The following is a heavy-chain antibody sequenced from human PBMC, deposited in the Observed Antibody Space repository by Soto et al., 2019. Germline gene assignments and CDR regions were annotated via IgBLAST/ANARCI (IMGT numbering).Heavy chain of an antibody. V-gene: IGHV1-2*02. Sequence: QVRLVQSGAEVKEPGDSVRVSCEASGYTFTAYHIHWVRQAPGQGLEWMGWINPKFGDTGYAQDFQGRVSMTSDMSISTVYMELSRLTSDDTAIYYCARNMDYYYGRGSGNGQGVWGQGTTVTVFS. CDR2: INPKFGDT. J-gene: IGHJ6*02. D-gene: IGHD3-10*02. CDR1: GYTFTAYH. CDR3: ARNMDYYYGRGSGNGQGV.